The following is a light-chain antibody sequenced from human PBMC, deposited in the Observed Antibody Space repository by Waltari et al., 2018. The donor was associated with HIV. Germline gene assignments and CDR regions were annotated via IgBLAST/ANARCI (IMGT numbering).Light chain of an antibody. CDR3: LLSYAGARPVV. V-gene: IGLV7-46*01. J-gene: IGLJ2*01. CDR2: DLN. Sequence: QAVVTQEPSLTVSPGGTVTLTCGSSTGAVTSVHHPSWFQQKTGQAPKTLIYDLNNKHSWTPARFSGSLLGGKAALTLSGAQPEDEAKYYCLLSYAGARPVVFGGGTQLTVL. CDR1: TGAVTSVHH.